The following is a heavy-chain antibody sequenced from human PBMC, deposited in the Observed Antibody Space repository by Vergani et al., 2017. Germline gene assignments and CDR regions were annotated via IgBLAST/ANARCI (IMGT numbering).Heavy chain of an antibody. V-gene: IGHV1-24*01. CDR1: GYTLTELS. J-gene: IGHJ6*02. Sequence: QVQLVQSGAEVKKPGASVKVSCKVSGYTLTELSMHWVRQAPGKGLEWMGGFDPEDGETIYAQKFQGRVTMTEDTSTDTSYMELSSLRSEDTAVYYCATEADSSSSYGYYYYYGMDVWGQGTTVTVSS. CDR3: ATEADSSSSYGYYYYYGMDV. D-gene: IGHD6-6*01. CDR2: FDPEDGET.